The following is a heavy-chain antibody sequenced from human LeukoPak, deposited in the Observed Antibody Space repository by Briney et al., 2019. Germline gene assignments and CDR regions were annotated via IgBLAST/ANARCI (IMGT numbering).Heavy chain of an antibody. Sequence: GESLKISCKGSGSRFTSYWISWVRQMPGKGLEWMGRIDPSDSYTNYSPSFQGHVTISADKSISTAYLQWSSLKASDTAMYYCVRVVPAAIFMDVWGKGTTVTVSS. J-gene: IGHJ6*04. V-gene: IGHV5-10-1*01. CDR3: VRVVPAAIFMDV. CDR1: GSRFTSYW. D-gene: IGHD2-2*01. CDR2: IDPSDSYT.